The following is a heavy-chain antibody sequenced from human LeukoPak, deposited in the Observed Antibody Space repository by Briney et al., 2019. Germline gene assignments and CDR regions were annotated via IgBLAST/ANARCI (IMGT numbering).Heavy chain of an antibody. CDR3: AREGAYYDSSGYAPDY. V-gene: IGHV1-69*04. Sequence: SVKVSCKASGGTFSSYAISWVRQAPGQGLEWMGRIIPILGIANYAQKFQGRVTITADKSTSTAYMELSSLRSEDTAVYYCAREGAYYDSSGYAPDYWGQGTLVTVSS. D-gene: IGHD3-22*01. CDR2: IIPILGIA. CDR1: GGTFSSYA. J-gene: IGHJ4*02.